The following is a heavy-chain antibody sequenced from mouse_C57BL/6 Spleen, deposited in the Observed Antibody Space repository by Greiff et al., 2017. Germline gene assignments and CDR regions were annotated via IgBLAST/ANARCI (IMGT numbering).Heavy chain of an antibody. Sequence: QVQLQQPGAELVKPGASVKLSCKASGYTFTSYWMQWVKLRPGQGLEWIGEIDPSDSYTNYNQKFKGKATLTVDTSSSTAYMQLSSLTSEDSAVYYCARRYGNYADYWGQGTSVTVSS. D-gene: IGHD2-1*01. V-gene: IGHV1-50*01. CDR3: ARRYGNYADY. CDR1: GYTFTSYW. J-gene: IGHJ4*01. CDR2: IDPSDSYT.